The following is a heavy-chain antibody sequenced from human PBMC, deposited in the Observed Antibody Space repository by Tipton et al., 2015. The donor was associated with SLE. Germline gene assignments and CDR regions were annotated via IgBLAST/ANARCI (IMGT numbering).Heavy chain of an antibody. Sequence: TLSLTCTVSGGSISSHYWSWIRQPPGKGLEWIGYIYYSGSTNYNPSLKSRVTISVDTSKNQFSLKLSSVTTADTAVYYCAGGPGRYWGQGTLVTVSS. V-gene: IGHV4-59*11. CDR3: AGGPGRY. CDR1: GGSISSHY. J-gene: IGHJ4*02. CDR2: IYYSGST.